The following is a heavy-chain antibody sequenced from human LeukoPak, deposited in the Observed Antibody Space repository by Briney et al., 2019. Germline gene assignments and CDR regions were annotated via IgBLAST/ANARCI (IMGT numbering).Heavy chain of an antibody. D-gene: IGHD6-6*01. CDR1: GGSFSDYY. CDR3: ARRDSSSSKYYMDV. J-gene: IGHJ6*03. Sequence: SETLSLTCAVYGGSFSDYYWSWIRQPPGKGLEWIGYIYYSGRTNYNPSLKSRVTISVDTSKNQFSLTLSSVTAADTAVYYCARRDSSSSKYYMDVWGKGTTVTVSS. V-gene: IGHV4-59*01. CDR2: IYYSGRT.